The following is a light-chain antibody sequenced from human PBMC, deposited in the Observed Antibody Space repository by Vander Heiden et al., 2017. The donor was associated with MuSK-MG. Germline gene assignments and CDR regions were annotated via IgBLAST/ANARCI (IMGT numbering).Light chain of an antibody. Sequence: QSVLTQPPSASATPGQRVTSSCSGSSSNIGSNTVNWYQQLPGTAPKLLIYSNNQRPAGVPDRFSGSKSGTSASLAISGLQSEEEADYYCAAWDDSLNAVFGGGTKLTVL. CDR1: SSNIGSNT. CDR3: AAWDDSLNAV. J-gene: IGLJ2*01. V-gene: IGLV1-44*01. CDR2: SNN.